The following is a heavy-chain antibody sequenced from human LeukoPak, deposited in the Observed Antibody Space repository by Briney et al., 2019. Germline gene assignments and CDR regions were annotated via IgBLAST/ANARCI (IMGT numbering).Heavy chain of an antibody. CDR2: IIPTLGIA. CDR1: GGTFSSYA. V-gene: IGHV1-69*04. J-gene: IGHJ4*02. CDR3: ASGPVAGLDY. Sequence: SVKVSCKASGGTFSSYAISWVRQAPGQGLEWMGRIIPTLGIANYAQKFQGRVTITADKSTSTAHMELSSLRSEDTAVYYCASGPVAGLDYWGQGTLVTVSS. D-gene: IGHD6-19*01.